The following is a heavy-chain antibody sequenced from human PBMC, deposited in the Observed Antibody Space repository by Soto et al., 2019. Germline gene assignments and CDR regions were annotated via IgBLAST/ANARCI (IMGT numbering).Heavy chain of an antibody. D-gene: IGHD6-13*01. J-gene: IGHJ6*02. CDR1: GDSVSSNSAA. CDR2: TYYRSKWYN. Sequence: SQTLSLTCAISGDSVSSNSAACNWIRQSPSRGLEWLGRTYYRSKWYNDYAVSVKSRITINPDTSKNQFSLQLNSVTPEDTAVYYCARDRRRVRRPNIAAADYYYYGMDVWGQGTTVTVSS. V-gene: IGHV6-1*01. CDR3: ARDRRRVRRPNIAAADYYYYGMDV.